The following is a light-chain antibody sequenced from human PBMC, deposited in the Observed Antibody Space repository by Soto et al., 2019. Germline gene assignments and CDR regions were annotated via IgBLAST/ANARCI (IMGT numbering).Light chain of an antibody. CDR2: DVS. CDR1: SSDVGGYNY. V-gene: IGLV2-14*03. Sequence: QSALTQPASVSGSPGQSITISCTGTSSDVGGYNYVSWYQHHPGKAPKLIIYDVSNRPSGVSIRFSGSKSDNTASLTISGLQPEDVADYHCSSYTISNTRQIVFGTGTKATVL. J-gene: IGLJ1*01. CDR3: SSYTISNTRQIV.